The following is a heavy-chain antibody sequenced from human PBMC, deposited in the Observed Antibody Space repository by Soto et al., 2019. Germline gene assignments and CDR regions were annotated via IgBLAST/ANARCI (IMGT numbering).Heavy chain of an antibody. CDR3: ARGSAAGTKSPFDY. Sequence: VQLQESGPGLVKPSETLSLTCTVSGGSISGYYWSWIRQSPGKGLEWIGYIHYSGSTNDNPSLSSRVTISVDTSKNQLSLKLSSVTAADTAVDYCARGSAAGTKSPFDYWGQGTLVTVSS. V-gene: IGHV4-59*01. J-gene: IGHJ4*02. D-gene: IGHD6-13*01. CDR2: IHYSGST. CDR1: GGSISGYY.